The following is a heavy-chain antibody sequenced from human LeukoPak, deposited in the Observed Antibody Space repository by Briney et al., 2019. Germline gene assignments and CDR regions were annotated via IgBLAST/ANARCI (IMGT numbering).Heavy chain of an antibody. CDR2: ISGSGGST. D-gene: IGHD3-22*01. CDR3: AKDPTNYYPGLGY. J-gene: IGHJ4*02. V-gene: IGHV3-23*01. Sequence: GGSLRLSCAASGFTFSSYAMSWVRQAPGKGLEWVSAISGSGGSTYYADSVKGRFTISRDNFKNTLYLQMKSLRAEDTAVYYCAKDPTNYYPGLGYWGQGTLATVSS. CDR1: GFTFSSYA.